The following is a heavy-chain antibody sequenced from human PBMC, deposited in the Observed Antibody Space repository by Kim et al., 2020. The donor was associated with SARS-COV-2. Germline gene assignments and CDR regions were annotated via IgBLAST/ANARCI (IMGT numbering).Heavy chain of an antibody. J-gene: IGHJ4*02. V-gene: IGHV4-39*07. CDR1: GVSISTNYHY. D-gene: IGHD1-26*01. CDR2: VYNSGTT. Sequence: SETLSLTCSVSGVSISTNYHYWGWVRQPPGKGLEWIGSVYNSGTTYYNPSLKSRVTISGDTSKNQFSLNMRSVTAADTAVYYCACNMGSTPDYYFDYWGRGALVTVSS. CDR3: ACNMGSTPDYYFDY.